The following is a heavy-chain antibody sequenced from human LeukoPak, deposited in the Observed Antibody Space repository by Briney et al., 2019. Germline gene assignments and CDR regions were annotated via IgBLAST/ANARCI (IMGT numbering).Heavy chain of an antibody. Sequence: GGSLRLSCAASGFTFSSYWMHWVRQAPGKGLVWVSRINSDGSSTSYADSVKGRFTISRDNAKNTLYLRMNSLRAEDTAVYYCARDTDSSSWFLEYWGQGTLVTVSS. CDR1: GFTFSSYW. J-gene: IGHJ4*02. CDR2: INSDGSST. V-gene: IGHV3-74*01. D-gene: IGHD6-13*01. CDR3: ARDTDSSSWFLEY.